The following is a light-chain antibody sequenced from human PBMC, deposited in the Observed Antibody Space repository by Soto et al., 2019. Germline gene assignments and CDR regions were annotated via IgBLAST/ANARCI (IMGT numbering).Light chain of an antibody. CDR2: EVT. CDR3: SSDAGNYNYV. Sequence: QSVLTQPPSASWSSGQSVSIPYNGTVSDVGGYDHVSWYQQHPGKAPKLMIYEVTKRHAGVPDRFSGSKSGNTASLTVSGLQAEDEADYFCSSDAGNYNYVFGTGTKVTVL. J-gene: IGLJ1*01. CDR1: VSDVGGYDH. V-gene: IGLV2-8*01.